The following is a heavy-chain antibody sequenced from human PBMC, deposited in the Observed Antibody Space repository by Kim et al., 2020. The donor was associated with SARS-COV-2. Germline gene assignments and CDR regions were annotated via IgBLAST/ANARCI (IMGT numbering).Heavy chain of an antibody. CDR3: ARGGSSSWYLVY. J-gene: IGHJ4*02. Sequence: YYADSVKGRFTISRDNSKNTLYLQMNSLRAEDTAVYYCARGGSSSWYLVYWGQGTLVTVSS. V-gene: IGHV3-66*01. D-gene: IGHD6-13*01.